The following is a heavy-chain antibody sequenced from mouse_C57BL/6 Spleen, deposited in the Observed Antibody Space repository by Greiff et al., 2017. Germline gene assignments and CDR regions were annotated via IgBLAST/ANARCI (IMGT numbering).Heavy chain of an antibody. Sequence: VQLQQSVAELVRPGASVKLSCTASGFNIKNTYMHWVKQRPEQGLEWIGRIDPANGNTKYAPKFQGKATITADTSSNTAYLQLSSLTSEDTALYYCARTGYYDYGGAWFAYWGQGTLVTVSA. D-gene: IGHD2-4*01. J-gene: IGHJ3*01. CDR1: GFNIKNTY. CDR2: IDPANGNT. V-gene: IGHV14-3*01. CDR3: ARTGYYDYGGAWFAY.